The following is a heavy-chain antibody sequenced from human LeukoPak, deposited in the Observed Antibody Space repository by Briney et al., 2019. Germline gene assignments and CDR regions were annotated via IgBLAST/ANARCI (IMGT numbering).Heavy chain of an antibody. CDR2: VYYSGST. CDR3: ARSGYYDRRGNNWWFDP. CDR1: GCSISSSSYY. D-gene: IGHD3-22*01. V-gene: IGHV4-39*07. Sequence: SETLSLTCSVSGCSISSSSYYWAWLRHPPGKGLGWIGRVYYSGSTYYNPTLKSRVTISVDTSESQFSLKLSSVTAADTAVYYCARSGYYDRRGNNWWFDPWGQGTLVTVSS. J-gene: IGHJ5*02.